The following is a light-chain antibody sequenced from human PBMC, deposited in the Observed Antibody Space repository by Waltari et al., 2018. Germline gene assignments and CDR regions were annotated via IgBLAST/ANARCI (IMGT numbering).Light chain of an antibody. Sequence: DIVVTQSPLSLPVTPGEPASIPRRSTQSLLQSNGYNYLDWYLQKPGQAPQLLMYLGSNRASGVPDRFSGSGSGTDFTLTIFSLQPEDFATYFCQQTYSALCCTFGQGTKLEIK. CDR3: QQTYSALCCT. V-gene: IGKV2-28*01. J-gene: IGKJ2*02. CDR1: QSLLQSNGYNY. CDR2: LGS.